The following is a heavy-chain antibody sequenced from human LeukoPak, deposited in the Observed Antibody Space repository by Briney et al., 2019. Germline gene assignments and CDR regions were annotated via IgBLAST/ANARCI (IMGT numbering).Heavy chain of an antibody. J-gene: IGHJ4*02. Sequence: GGSLRLSCAASGFTFSSYSMNWVRQAPGKGLEWISYISHGRSRIFYADFVEGRFTVSRDDAKNALYLKMNSLRVEETAVYYCARDPGYSYAMDSWGQGTLVIVSS. V-gene: IGHV3-48*01. CDR2: ISHGRSRI. CDR1: GFTFSSYS. CDR3: ARDPGYSYAMDS. D-gene: IGHD5-18*01.